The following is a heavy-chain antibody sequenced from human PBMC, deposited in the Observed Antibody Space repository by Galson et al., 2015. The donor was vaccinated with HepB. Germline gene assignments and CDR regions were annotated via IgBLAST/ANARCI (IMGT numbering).Heavy chain of an antibody. V-gene: IGHV3-15*01. CDR3: TTAIAAAGAFDY. CDR1: GFTFSNAW. J-gene: IGHJ4*02. CDR2: IKSKTDGGTT. D-gene: IGHD6-13*01. Sequence: SLRLSCAASGFTFSNAWMSWVRQAPGKGLEWVGRIKSKTDGGTTDYAAPVKGRFTISRDDSKNTLYLQMNSLKTEDTAVYYCTTAIAAAGAFDYWGQGTLVTVSS.